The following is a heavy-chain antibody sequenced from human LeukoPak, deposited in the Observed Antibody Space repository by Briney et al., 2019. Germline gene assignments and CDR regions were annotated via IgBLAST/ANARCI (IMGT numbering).Heavy chain of an antibody. J-gene: IGHJ5*02. CDR2: ISFDGSNR. Sequence: GGSLRLSCAASGFTFDTYAIHWVRQAPGKGLEWVAVISFDGSNRYYADSVKGRFTISRDNSKNTVYLQMTSLRTEDTAVYYCAKDAHTYGNNWFDPWGQGILVTVSS. CDR1: GFTFDTYA. D-gene: IGHD5-18*01. V-gene: IGHV3-30*18. CDR3: AKDAHTYGNNWFDP.